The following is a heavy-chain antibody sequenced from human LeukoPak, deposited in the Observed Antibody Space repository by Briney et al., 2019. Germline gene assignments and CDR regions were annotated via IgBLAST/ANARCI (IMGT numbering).Heavy chain of an antibody. CDR3: ARDPPGGNGVDY. V-gene: IGHV3-48*04. J-gene: IGHJ4*02. Sequence: PGGSLRLSCAASGFTFSSYWMHWVRQAPGKGLEWVSYISSSGSTIYYADSVKGRFTISRDNAKNSLYLQMNSLRAEDTAVYYCARDPPGGNGVDYWGQGTLVTVSS. CDR2: ISSSGSTI. CDR1: GFTFSSYW. D-gene: IGHD2-15*01.